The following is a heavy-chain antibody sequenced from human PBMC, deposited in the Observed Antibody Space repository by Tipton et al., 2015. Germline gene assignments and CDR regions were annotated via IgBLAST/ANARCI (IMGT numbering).Heavy chain of an antibody. CDR2: IRYSGGT. Sequence: LRLSCTVSGTSLSGFYWTWIRQPPGKGLEWIGYIRYSGGTNYKPSLRGRVSISLDMSKNQFSLKLRSVAAADTAMYFCARENAYYYGMDVWGQGTTVTVSS. J-gene: IGHJ6*02. CDR3: ARENAYYYGMDV. V-gene: IGHV4-59*01. CDR1: GTSLSGFY. D-gene: IGHD1-1*01.